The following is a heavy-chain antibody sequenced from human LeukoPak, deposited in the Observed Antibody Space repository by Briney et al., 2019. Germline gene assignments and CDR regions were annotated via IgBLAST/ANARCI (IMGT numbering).Heavy chain of an antibody. CDR2: LGTYSGNK. J-gene: IGHJ4*02. Sequence: ASVKVSCKTSGYTFTNNAITWVRQAPGPGGEWMGWLGTYSGNKNLAQKFQGGVTMTTDTPTSTAYMELKSQRSDDTAVYFCARGGSGAYCPGFWGQGTLVIVSS. D-gene: IGHD3-10*01. CDR1: GYTFTNNA. CDR3: ARGGSGAYCPGF. V-gene: IGHV1-18*01.